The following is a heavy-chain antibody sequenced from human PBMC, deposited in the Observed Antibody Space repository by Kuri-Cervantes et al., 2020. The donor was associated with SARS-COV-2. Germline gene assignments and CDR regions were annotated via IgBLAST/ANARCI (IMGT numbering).Heavy chain of an antibody. CDR2: IYYSGST. J-gene: IGHJ5*02. Sequence: SETLSLTCTVSGGSISSSSYYWSWIRQPPGKGLEWIGYIYYSGSTNYNPSLKSRVTISVDTSKNQFSLKLSSVTAADTAVYYCARGGVTMVRGVFRLDWFDPWGQGTLVTVSS. V-gene: IGHV4-61*01. CDR3: ARGGVTMVRGVFRLDWFDP. D-gene: IGHD3-10*01. CDR1: GGSISSSSYY.